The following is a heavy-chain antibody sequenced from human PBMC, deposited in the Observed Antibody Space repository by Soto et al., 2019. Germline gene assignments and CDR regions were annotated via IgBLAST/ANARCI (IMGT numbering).Heavy chain of an antibody. CDR3: ARATVIHCSSTSCYSYYGMDV. CDR2: IYYSGST. Sequence: SGALSLTCTVSGGSISSYYWSWIRQPPGKGLEWIGYIYYSGSTNYNPSLKSRVTISVDTSTNQFSLKLSSVTAADTAVYYCARATVIHCSSTSCYSYYGMDVWGQGTTVTVSS. D-gene: IGHD2-2*02. J-gene: IGHJ6*02. CDR1: GGSISSYY. V-gene: IGHV4-59*01.